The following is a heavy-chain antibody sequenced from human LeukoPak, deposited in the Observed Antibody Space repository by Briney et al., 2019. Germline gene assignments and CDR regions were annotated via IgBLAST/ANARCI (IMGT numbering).Heavy chain of an antibody. CDR2: IYYSGST. CDR3: ARGEDYGEYFDY. Sequence: PSETLSLTCTVSGGSIGSYYWSWIRQPPGKGLEWIGYIYYSGSTNYNPSLKRRVTISVDTSKNQFSLKLSSVTAADTAVYYCARGEDYGEYFDYWGQGTLVTVSS. D-gene: IGHD4-17*01. J-gene: IGHJ4*02. CDR1: GGSIGSYY. V-gene: IGHV4-59*01.